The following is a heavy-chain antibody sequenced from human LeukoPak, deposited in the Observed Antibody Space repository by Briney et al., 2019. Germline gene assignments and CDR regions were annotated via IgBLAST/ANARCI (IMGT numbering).Heavy chain of an antibody. Sequence: GGSLRLSCAASGFTFDDYTMHWVRQAPGKGLEWVSLISWDGGSTYYADSVKGRFTISRDNSKNSLYLQMNSLRTGDTALYYCAKDQIPIVVVPAAGMDVWGQGTTVTVSS. CDR3: AKDQIPIVVVPAAGMDV. D-gene: IGHD2-2*01. J-gene: IGHJ6*02. CDR2: ISWDGGST. V-gene: IGHV3-43*01. CDR1: GFTFDDYT.